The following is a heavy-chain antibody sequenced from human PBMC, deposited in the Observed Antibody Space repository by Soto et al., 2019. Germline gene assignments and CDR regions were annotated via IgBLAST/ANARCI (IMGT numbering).Heavy chain of an antibody. CDR1: GGSISSGDYY. D-gene: IGHD3-10*01. V-gene: IGHV4-30-4*01. Sequence: SETLSLTCTVSGGSISSGDYYWSWIRQPPGKGLEWIGYIYYSGSTYYNPSLKSRVTISVDTSKNQFSLKLSSVTAADTAVYYCAGEWFGEENWFDPWGQGTLVTVSS. CDR3: AGEWFGEENWFDP. CDR2: IYYSGST. J-gene: IGHJ5*02.